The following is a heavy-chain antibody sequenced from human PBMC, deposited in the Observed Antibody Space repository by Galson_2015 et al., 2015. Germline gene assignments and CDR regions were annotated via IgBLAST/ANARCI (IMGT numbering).Heavy chain of an antibody. CDR1: GGSITSTNW. CDR2: VHQSGNT. Sequence: SETLSLTCAVSGGSITSTNWWGWVRQPPGRGLEWIGEVHQSGNTDYNPSLKSRVTISLDNSKSQFSLMLTSVTAADTAVYYCARLGPLLQWSHAPWGQGILVTVSS. D-gene: IGHD3-3*01. CDR3: ARLGPLLQWSHAP. V-gene: IGHV4-4*02. J-gene: IGHJ5*02.